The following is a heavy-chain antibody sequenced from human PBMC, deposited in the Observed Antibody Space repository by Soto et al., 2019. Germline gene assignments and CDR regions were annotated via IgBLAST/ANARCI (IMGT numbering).Heavy chain of an antibody. D-gene: IGHD3-16*02. CDR1: GFTFSNAW. CDR3: SRVVGGWANYYYGMDV. V-gene: IGHV3-15*07. Sequence: LRLSCAASGFTFSNAWMNWVRQAPGKGLEWVGRIKSKTDGGTTDYAAPVKGRFTISRDDSKSIAYLQMNSLKTEDTAVYYCSRVVGGWANYYYGMDVWGQVNTVTVSS. CDR2: IKSKTDGGTT. J-gene: IGHJ6*02.